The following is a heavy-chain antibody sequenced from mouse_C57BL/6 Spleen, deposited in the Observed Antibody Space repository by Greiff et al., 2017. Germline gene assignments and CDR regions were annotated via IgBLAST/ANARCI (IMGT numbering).Heavy chain of an antibody. D-gene: IGHD2-1*01. V-gene: IGHV5-6*02. CDR3: ARQADGNSAWFAY. Sequence: DVKLVESGGDLVKPGGSLKLSCAASGFTFSSYGMSWVRQTPDKRLEWVATISSGGSYTYYPDSVKGRFTISRDNAKNTLYLQMSSLKSEDTAMYYCARQADGNSAWFAYWGQGTLVTVSA. J-gene: IGHJ3*01. CDR2: ISSGGSYT. CDR1: GFTFSSYG.